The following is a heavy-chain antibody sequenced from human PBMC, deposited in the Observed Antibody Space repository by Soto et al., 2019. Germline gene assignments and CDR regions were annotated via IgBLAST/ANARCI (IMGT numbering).Heavy chain of an antibody. CDR1: GFSFSSYG. CDR2: ISSGASEK. J-gene: IGHJ2*01. CDR3: AKKPERGEWYFDV. Sequence: QVHLVGSGGGVVQPGRSLRLSCAASGFSFSSYGMHWVRQTPDKGLEWVAAISSGASEKYYSDSVRGRFAISRDNSKNTLYLEMNRLSDEDTAMYYCAKKPERGEWYFDVWGRGTQVTVS. D-gene: IGHD1-26*01. V-gene: IGHV3-30*18.